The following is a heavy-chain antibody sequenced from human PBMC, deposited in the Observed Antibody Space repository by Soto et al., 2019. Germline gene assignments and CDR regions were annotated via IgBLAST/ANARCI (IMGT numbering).Heavy chain of an antibody. CDR2: ISGSGGST. D-gene: IGHD6-13*01. CDR1: GFTFSSYA. J-gene: IGHJ4*02. CDR3: AKCEAEDRSSWYFDY. V-gene: IGHV3-23*01. Sequence: EVQLLESGGGLVQPGGSLRLSCAASGFTFSSYAMSWVRQAPGKGLEWVSAISGSGGSTYYADSVKGRFTISIDNSKNTLYLQMNSLRAEDTAVYYCAKCEAEDRSSWYFDYWGQGTLVTVSS.